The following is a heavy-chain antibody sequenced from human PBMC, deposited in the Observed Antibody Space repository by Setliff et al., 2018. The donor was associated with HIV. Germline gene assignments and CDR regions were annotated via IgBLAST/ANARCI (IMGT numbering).Heavy chain of an antibody. CDR2: IYSGGST. CDR3: AKDGISGGAYPPYYFDY. D-gene: IGHD2-15*01. J-gene: IGHJ4*01. V-gene: IGHV3-53*01. CDR1: GFTVSSNY. Sequence: GGSLRLSCAASGFTVSSNYMSWVRQAPGKGLEWVSVIYSGGSTYYADSVKGRFTISRDNSKNTLYLQMNRLRVEDTAVYYCAKDGISGGAYPPYYFDYWGHGTLVTVSS.